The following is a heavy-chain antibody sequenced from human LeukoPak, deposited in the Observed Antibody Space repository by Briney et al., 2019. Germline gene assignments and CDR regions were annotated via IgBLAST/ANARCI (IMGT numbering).Heavy chain of an antibody. V-gene: IGHV1-2*02. CDR2: INPNSGGT. CDR1: GYTFTGYY. J-gene: IGHJ4*02. D-gene: IGHD4-17*01. CDR3: ARVGEDYGDFVPFDY. Sequence: ASVKVSCKASGYTFTGYYMHWVRQAPGQGLEWMGWINPNSGGTNYAQKFQGRVTMTRDTSISTAYMELSRLRSDDTAVYYCARVGEDYGDFVPFDYWGQGTLVTVSS.